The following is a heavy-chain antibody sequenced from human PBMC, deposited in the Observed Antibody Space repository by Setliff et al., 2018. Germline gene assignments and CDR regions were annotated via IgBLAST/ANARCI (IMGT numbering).Heavy chain of an antibody. CDR1: GYTFTSYG. CDR3: ARNALTGTTRKYYYYMDV. CDR2: ISAYNGNT. D-gene: IGHD1-7*01. J-gene: IGHJ6*03. Sequence: GASVKVSCKASGYTFTSYGISWVRQAPGQGLGWMGWISAYNGNTNYAQKLQGRVTMTTDTSTSTAYMELRSLRSDDTAVYYCARNALTGTTRKYYYYMDVWGQGTMVTVSS. V-gene: IGHV1-18*01.